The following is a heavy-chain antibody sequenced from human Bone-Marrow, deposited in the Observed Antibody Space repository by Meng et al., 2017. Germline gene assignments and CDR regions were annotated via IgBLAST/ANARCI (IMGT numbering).Heavy chain of an antibody. CDR1: GGSFSGYY. CDR3: ARGSWLQLWLQDY. V-gene: IGHV4-34*01. J-gene: IGHJ4*02. D-gene: IGHD5-18*01. Sequence: VQVQQWGAGFLKPSETLSLTCAVYGGSFSGYYWSWIRQPPGKGLEWIGEINHSGGTNYNPSLKSRVTISVDTSKNQFSLKLSSVTAADTAVYYCARGSWLQLWLQDYWGQGTLVTVSS. CDR2: INHSGGT.